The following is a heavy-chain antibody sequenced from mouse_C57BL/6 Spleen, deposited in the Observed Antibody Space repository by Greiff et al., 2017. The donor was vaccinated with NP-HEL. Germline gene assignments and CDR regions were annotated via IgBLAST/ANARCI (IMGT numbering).Heavy chain of an antibody. D-gene: IGHD1-1*01. CDR3: ARGGSRPMDY. Sequence: VQLQQPGAELVKPGASVKLSCKASGYTFTSYWMQWVKQRPGQGLEWIGEIDPSDSYTNYNQKFKGKATLTVDTSSSTAYMQLSSLTSEDSAVYYCARGGSRPMDYWGQGTSVTVSS. V-gene: IGHV1-50*01. J-gene: IGHJ4*01. CDR2: IDPSDSYT. CDR1: GYTFTSYW.